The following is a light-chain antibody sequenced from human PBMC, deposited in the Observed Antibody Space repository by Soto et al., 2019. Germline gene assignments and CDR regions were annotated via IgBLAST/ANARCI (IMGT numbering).Light chain of an antibody. CDR2: LNSDGSH. Sequence: QLVLTQSPSASASLGASVKLTCTLSSGHSSYAIAWHQQQPEKGPRYLMKLNSDGSHSKGDGIPDRFSGSSSGAERYLTISSLQYEDEADYCCQTWGTGIQVFGGGTKLTVL. V-gene: IGLV4-69*01. CDR3: QTWGTGIQV. CDR1: SGHSSYA. J-gene: IGLJ3*02.